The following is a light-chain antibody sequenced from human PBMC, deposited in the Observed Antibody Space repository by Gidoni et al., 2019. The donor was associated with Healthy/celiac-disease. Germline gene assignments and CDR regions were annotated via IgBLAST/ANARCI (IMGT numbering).Light chain of an antibody. CDR2: DVS. Sequence: QSALTQPASVSGSPGQSITISCTGTSSDVGGYNYVSCYQQHPGKAPKLMIYDVSNRPSGVSNRFSGSKSGNTASLTISGLQAEDEADYYCSSYTSSIFYVFGTGTKVTV. V-gene: IGLV2-14*01. CDR3: SSYTSSIFYV. J-gene: IGLJ1*01. CDR1: SSDVGGYNY.